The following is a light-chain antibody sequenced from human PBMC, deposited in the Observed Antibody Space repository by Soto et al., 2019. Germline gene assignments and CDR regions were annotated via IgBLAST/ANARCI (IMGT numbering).Light chain of an antibody. CDR3: QQYGSSPRT. J-gene: IGKJ4*01. CDR2: GAS. CDR1: QSVSSSY. Sequence: EIVLTQSPGTLSLSPGERATLSCRASQSVSSSYLAWYQQKPGPPPMLLIYGASSRATGTPDRFSGSGSGTDFTLTISRMEPEDFAVYYCQQYGSSPRTFGGGTKVEIK. V-gene: IGKV3-20*01.